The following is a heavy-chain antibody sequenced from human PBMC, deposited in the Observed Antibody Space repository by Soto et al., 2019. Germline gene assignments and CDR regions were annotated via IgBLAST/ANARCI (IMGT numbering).Heavy chain of an antibody. CDR3: ARGWFRSGGDCDS. CDR1: GFSFSDYG. D-gene: IGHD6-19*01. V-gene: IGHV3-33*01. J-gene: IGHJ4*02. CDR2: IWYDGSQK. Sequence: QVQLVESGGGVGQPGRSLRLSCAASGFSFSDYGMHWVRQAPGKGLEWVAVIWYDGSQKYYTDSVRGRFTISRDNSKNTLYLQMNRLRAEDTSVYYCARGWFRSGGDCDSWGQGALVSVSS.